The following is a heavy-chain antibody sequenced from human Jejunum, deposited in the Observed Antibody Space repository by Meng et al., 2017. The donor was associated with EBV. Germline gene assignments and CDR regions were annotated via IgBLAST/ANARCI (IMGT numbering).Heavy chain of an antibody. CDR1: GGSISDNDW. V-gene: IGHV4-4*02. J-gene: IGHJ4*02. Sequence: VQRQEWGPRLGEPSGTLSLAGVVLGGSISDNDWWSWVRQPPGKGLEWLGEIYHGGGTNYNPSLESRVTISVDKSKNQFSLKLNSVTVADTAVYYCAGNGYYALEYWGPGILVTVSS. D-gene: IGHD3-22*01. CDR2: IYHGGGT. CDR3: AGNGYYALEY.